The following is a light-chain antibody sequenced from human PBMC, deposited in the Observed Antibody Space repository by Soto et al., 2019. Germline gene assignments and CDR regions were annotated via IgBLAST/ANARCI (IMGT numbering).Light chain of an antibody. CDR1: SSDVGGYNY. J-gene: IGLJ2*01. CDR3: SSYTSSSTLRV. CDR2: DVS. V-gene: IGLV2-14*01. Sequence: QSALTQPASVSGSPGQSITISCTGTSSDVGGYNYVSWYQQHPGKAPKLMIYDVSNRPSGVSNRFSGSKSGNTASLTISGPQAEDEADYYCSSYTSSSTLRVFGGGTKVTVL.